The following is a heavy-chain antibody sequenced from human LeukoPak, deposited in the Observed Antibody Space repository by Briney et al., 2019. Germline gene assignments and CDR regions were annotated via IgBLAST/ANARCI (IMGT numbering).Heavy chain of an antibody. J-gene: IGHJ4*02. V-gene: IGHV1-18*01. CDR2: ISAYNGNT. CDR3: ARDPGYDYVWGSYRIFDY. Sequence: ASVKVTCKASGYKFTNYGISWVRQAPGQGLEWMGWISAYNGNTNYAQKLQGRVTMTTDTSTSTAYMELRSLRSDDTAVYYCARDPGYDYVWGSYRIFDYWGQGTLVTVSS. D-gene: IGHD3-16*02. CDR1: GYKFTNYG.